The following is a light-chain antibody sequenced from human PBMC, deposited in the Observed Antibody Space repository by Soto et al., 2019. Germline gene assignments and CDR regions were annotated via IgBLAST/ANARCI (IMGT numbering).Light chain of an antibody. CDR2: KAS. Sequence: DIQMTQSPSTLSASVGDRVTITCRASQSISSWLAWYQQKPGKVPKLLIYKASSLESGVPSSFSGSGSGTEFTLIISNLQPDDVATYYCQQYYSYWTFGQGTKVDIK. V-gene: IGKV1-5*03. CDR1: QSISSW. J-gene: IGKJ1*01. CDR3: QQYYSYWT.